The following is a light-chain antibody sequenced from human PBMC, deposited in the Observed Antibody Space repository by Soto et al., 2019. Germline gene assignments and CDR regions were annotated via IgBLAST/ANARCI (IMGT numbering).Light chain of an antibody. CDR1: QGISNY. CDR2: AAS. J-gene: IGKJ1*01. V-gene: IGKV1-27*01. Sequence: DIQMTQSPSSLSASVGDRVTITCRASQGISNYLAWYQHKPGKVPKLLIYAASTLQSGVPSRFSGSGSGTDFTLTISSLQPEDVAPYYCQKYNRAPPWTFGQGRKIEIK. CDR3: QKYNRAPPWT.